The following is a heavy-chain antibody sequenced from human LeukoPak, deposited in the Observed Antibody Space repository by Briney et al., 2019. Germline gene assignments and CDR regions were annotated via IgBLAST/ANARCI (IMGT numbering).Heavy chain of an antibody. D-gene: IGHD5-18*01. Sequence: KPSQTLSLTCAISGDSVSSNSAAWNWIRQSPSRGLEWLGRTYYRSKWYNDYAVSVKSRITINPDKSKNQFSLQLNSVTPEDTAVYYCAREKWIQLWPRYFDYWGQGTLVTVSS. CDR3: AREKWIQLWPRYFDY. CDR1: GDSVSSNSAA. CDR2: TYYRSKWYN. J-gene: IGHJ4*02. V-gene: IGHV6-1*01.